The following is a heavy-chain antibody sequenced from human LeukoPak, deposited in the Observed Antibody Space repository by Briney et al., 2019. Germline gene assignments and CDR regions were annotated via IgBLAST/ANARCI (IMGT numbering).Heavy chain of an antibody. D-gene: IGHD3-3*01. J-gene: IGHJ6*02. CDR2: IYHSGST. V-gene: IGHV4-30-2*01. CDR1: GGSISSGGYS. Sequence: PSQTLSLTCAVSGGSISSGGYSWSWIRQPPGKGLEWIGYIYHSGSTYYNPSLKSRVTISVDRSKNQFSLKLSSVTAADTAVYYCARYSRITIFGVVRYYYGMDVWGQGTTVTVSS. CDR3: ARYSRITIFGVVRYYYGMDV.